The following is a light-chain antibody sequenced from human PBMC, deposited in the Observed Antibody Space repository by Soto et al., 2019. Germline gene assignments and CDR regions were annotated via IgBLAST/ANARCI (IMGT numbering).Light chain of an antibody. V-gene: IGLV2-23*03. CDR3: CSYAGTSTFVV. Sequence: QSALTQPASVSGSPGQSITISCTGTSSDVGSYNLVSWYQQHPGKAPKVMIYEGSKRPSGVSNRFSGSKSGNTASLTISGLQAEDEADYYCCSYAGTSTFVVFGGGTKVT. CDR1: SSDVGSYNL. J-gene: IGLJ2*01. CDR2: EGS.